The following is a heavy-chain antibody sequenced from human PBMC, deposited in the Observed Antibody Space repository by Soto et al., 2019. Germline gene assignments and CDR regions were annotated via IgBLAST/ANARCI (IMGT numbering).Heavy chain of an antibody. CDR2: IYHSGST. J-gene: IGHJ3*02. V-gene: IGHV4-4*02. CDR1: GGSISSSNW. CDR3: ARDPTTTMIVVAGGGEWAFDI. D-gene: IGHD3-22*01. Sequence: QVQLQESGPGLVKPSGTLSLTCAVSGGSISSSNWWSWVRQPPGKGLEWIGEIYHSGSTNYNPSRRSRVAISGDKSKNQFSLKLSSVTAADTAVYYCARDPTTTMIVVAGGGEWAFDIWGQGTMVTVSS.